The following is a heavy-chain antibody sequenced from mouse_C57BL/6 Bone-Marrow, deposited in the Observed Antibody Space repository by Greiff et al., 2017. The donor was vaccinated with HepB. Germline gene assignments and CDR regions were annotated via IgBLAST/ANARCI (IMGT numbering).Heavy chain of an antibody. V-gene: IGHV14-3*01. D-gene: IGHD2-3*01. Sequence: VQLQQSVAELVRPGASVKLSCTASGFNIKNTYMHWVKQRPEQGLEWIGRIDPANGNTKYAPKFQGKATITADTSSNTAYLQLSSLTSEDTAIYYYARSRSMVVTTRYFDYWGQGTTLTVSS. CDR1: GFNIKNTY. CDR2: IDPANGNT. CDR3: ARSRSMVVTTRYFDY. J-gene: IGHJ2*01.